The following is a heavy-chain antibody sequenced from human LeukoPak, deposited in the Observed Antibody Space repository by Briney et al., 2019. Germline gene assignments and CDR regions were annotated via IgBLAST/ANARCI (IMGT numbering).Heavy chain of an antibody. CDR3: ARGRVSSSTWYSTYYYFFYMDF. CDR1: DDSITMYY. V-gene: IGHV4-59*01. CDR2: VDHTGST. J-gene: IGHJ6*03. D-gene: IGHD4-11*01. Sequence: PSETLSLTCTVSDDSITMYYWTWIRQPPGKGLEWIGYVDHTGSTKFNPSLNSRVSISRDTSNNFFSLRLRSVTAADTAVYFCARGRVSSSTWYSTYYYFFYMDFWGKGTTVTVSS.